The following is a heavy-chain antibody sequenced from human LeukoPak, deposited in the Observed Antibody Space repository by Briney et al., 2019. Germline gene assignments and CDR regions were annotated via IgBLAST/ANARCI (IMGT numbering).Heavy chain of an antibody. J-gene: IGHJ4*02. V-gene: IGHV3-30*02. D-gene: IGHD3-22*01. CDR1: GFTFSSYG. CDR3: AKARSYYDSSGYDY. CDR2: IRYDGSNK. Sequence: GGSLRLSCAASGFTFSSYGIHWVRQAPGKGLEWVAFIRYDGSNKYYADSVKGRFTISRGNSKNTLYLQMNGLRAEDTAVYYCAKARSYYDSSGYDYWGQGTLVTVSS.